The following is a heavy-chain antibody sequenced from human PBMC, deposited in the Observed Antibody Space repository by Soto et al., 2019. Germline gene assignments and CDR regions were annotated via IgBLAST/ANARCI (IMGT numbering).Heavy chain of an antibody. Sequence: GGSLRLSCAVSGFPFSFYGFHWVRQSPGKGLEWLGVVVSDGSAIYHADSLEGRFFISRDNSKDILYLQMNSLRVEDTAVYYCARDDAFDNENGFDMWGQGTMVTVSS. D-gene: IGHD3-3*02. CDR1: GFPFSFYG. V-gene: IGHV3-33*01. CDR3: ARDDAFDNENGFDM. J-gene: IGHJ3*02. CDR2: VVSDGSAI.